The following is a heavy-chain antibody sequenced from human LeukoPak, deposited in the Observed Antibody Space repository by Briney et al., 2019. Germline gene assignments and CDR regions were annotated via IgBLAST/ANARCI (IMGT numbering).Heavy chain of an antibody. CDR2: IRSKANSYAT. D-gene: IGHD4-23*01. V-gene: IGHV3-73*01. CDR1: GFTFSGST. J-gene: IGHJ6*02. CDR3: TRQLDYGGNSGYYYYGMDV. Sequence: GGSLRLSCAASGFTFSGSTMHWVRQASGKGLEWVGRIRSKANSYATAYAASVKGTFTISRDDSKNTAYLQMNSLKTEDTAVYYCTRQLDYGGNSGYYYYGMDVWGQGTTVTVSS.